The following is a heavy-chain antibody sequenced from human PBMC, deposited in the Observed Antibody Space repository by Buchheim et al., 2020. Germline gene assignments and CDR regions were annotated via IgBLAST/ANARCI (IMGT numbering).Heavy chain of an antibody. CDR3: ARVVGDIINYYYGMDV. CDR2: IYYSGST. Sequence: QVQLQESGPGLVKPSQTLSLTCTVSGGSISSGGYYWSWIRQHPGKGLEWIGYIYYSGSTYYNPSLKSRVTISVETSKKQFFLKLSSVTAADTAVYYCARVVGDIINYYYGMDVWGQGTT. D-gene: IGHD2-15*01. J-gene: IGHJ6*02. CDR1: GGSISSGGYY. V-gene: IGHV4-31*03.